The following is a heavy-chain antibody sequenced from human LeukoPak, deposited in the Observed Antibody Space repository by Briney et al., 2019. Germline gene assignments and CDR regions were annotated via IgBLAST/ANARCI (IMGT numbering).Heavy chain of an antibody. D-gene: IGHD2-15*01. V-gene: IGHV1-8*01. CDR3: ARGRDFGSGSP. Sequence: GASVNVSCKASGYSFTSYDINWVRQASGQGLEWMGWMNPNSGNTGYAQKFQGRVTMTRDTSITTAYMELSSLRSDDTAVYYCARGRDFGSGSPWGQGTLVTVSS. J-gene: IGHJ5*02. CDR2: MNPNSGNT. CDR1: GYSFTSYD.